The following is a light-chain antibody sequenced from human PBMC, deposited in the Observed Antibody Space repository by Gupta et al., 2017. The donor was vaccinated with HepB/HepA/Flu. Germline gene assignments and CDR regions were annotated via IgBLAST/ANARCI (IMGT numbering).Light chain of an antibody. V-gene: IGLV1-40*01. CDR1: SSNIGAGYD. Sequence: QSVLTQSPSVSGAPGQRVTISCTGSSSNIGAGYDVHWYQQLPGTAPKLLIYGNSHRPSGVPDRFSGSKSGTSASLAITGLQAEDEADYYCQSYDSSLSGYVFGSGPRSLS. CDR3: QSYDSSLSGYV. J-gene: IGLJ1*01. CDR2: GNS.